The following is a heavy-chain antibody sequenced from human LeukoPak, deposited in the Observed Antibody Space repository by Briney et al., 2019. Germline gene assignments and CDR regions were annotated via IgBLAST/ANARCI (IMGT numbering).Heavy chain of an antibody. CDR3: AKDPSMTTVLYFDY. V-gene: IGHV3-23*01. CDR2: ISGSGGST. Sequence: GGSLRLSCAASGFTFSSYAMSWVRQAPGKGLEWVSAISGSGGSTYYADSVKGRFTISRDNSKNTLYLQMNSPRAEDTAAYYCAKDPSMTTVLYFDYWGQGTLVTVSS. CDR1: GFTFSSYA. D-gene: IGHD4-17*01. J-gene: IGHJ4*02.